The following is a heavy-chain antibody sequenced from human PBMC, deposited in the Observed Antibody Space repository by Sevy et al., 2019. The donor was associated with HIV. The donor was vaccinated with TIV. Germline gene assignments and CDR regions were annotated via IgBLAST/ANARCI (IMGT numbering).Heavy chain of an antibody. CDR1: GYTFTGYY. Sequence: ASVKVSCKASGYTFTGYYMHWVRQAPGQGLEWMGRINPNSGGTNYAQKFQGRVTMTRDTSISTAYMELSRLRSDDTAVYYCARRTTYYYDSSGPNDAFDIWGQWTMVTVSS. CDR3: ARRTTYYYDSSGPNDAFDI. V-gene: IGHV1-2*06. J-gene: IGHJ3*02. D-gene: IGHD3-22*01. CDR2: INPNSGGT.